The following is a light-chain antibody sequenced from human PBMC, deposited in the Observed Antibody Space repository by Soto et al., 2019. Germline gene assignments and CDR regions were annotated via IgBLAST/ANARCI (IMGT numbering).Light chain of an antibody. CDR2: SNN. J-gene: IGLJ3*02. Sequence: QAVVTQPPSASGTPGQRVTISCSESSSNIGSNTVNWYQQLPGTAPKPLIYSNNQRPSGVPDRFSGSKSGTSAPLAISGLQSEDEADYYCAAWDDSLNGPNWVFGGGTKLTVL. CDR3: AAWDDSLNGPNWV. V-gene: IGLV1-44*01. CDR1: SSNIGSNT.